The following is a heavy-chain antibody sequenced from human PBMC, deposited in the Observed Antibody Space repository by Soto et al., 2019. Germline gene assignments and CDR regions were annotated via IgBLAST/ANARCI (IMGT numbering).Heavy chain of an antibody. V-gene: IGHV4-59*01. CDR1: GGSISSYY. J-gene: IGHJ4*02. D-gene: IGHD6-6*01. CDR3: ARISSIAARTRFRYFDY. CDR2: IYYSGST. Sequence: AETLSLTCTVSGGSISSYYWILIRQAPGKGLEWIVYIYYSGSTNYNPSLKSRVTISVDTSKNQFSLKLSSVTAADTAVYYCARISSIAARTRFRYFDYWGQGTLVTVSS.